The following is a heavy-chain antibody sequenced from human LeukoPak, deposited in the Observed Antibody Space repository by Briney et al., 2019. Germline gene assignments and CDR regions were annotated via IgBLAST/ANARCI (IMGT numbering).Heavy chain of an antibody. CDR1: GYSISSGYY. V-gene: IGHV4-38-2*02. CDR2: IYHSGST. CDR3: ARVDYYDSSGYSVVGYFDY. J-gene: IGHJ4*02. Sequence: SETLSLTCTVSGYSISSGYYWGWIRQPPGKGLEWIGSIYHSGSTYYNPSLKSRVTISVDTSKNQFSLKLSSVTAADTAVYYCARVDYYDSSGYSVVGYFDYWGQGTLVTVSS. D-gene: IGHD3-22*01.